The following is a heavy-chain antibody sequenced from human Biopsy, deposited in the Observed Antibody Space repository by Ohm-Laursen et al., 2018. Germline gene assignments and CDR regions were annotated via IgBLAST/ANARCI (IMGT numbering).Heavy chain of an antibody. V-gene: IGHV4-59*01. Sequence: GTLSLTCTVSGDSISTYYWSWIRQPPGKGLQWIGYIYYTGNTDYNPPLQSRVTISVDTSKNHFSLRLRSMTPADTAMYYCARDRGYYSDRTVPGYFDLWGRGTLVTVSS. J-gene: IGHJ2*01. CDR1: GDSISTYY. CDR3: ARDRGYYSDRTVPGYFDL. D-gene: IGHD3-22*01. CDR2: IYYTGNT.